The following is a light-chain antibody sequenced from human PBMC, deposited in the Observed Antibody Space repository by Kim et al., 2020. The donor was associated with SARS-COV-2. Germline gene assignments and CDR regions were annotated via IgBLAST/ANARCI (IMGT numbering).Light chain of an antibody. CDR3: LQHNSYPLT. Sequence: ASVGDRVTITCRASQGISNYLAWFQEKTGKVPKRLIYVASSLQSGVPSRLSSSGSGTEFTLSISSLQPEDFATYYCLQHNSYPLTFGGGTKVDIK. CDR1: QGISNY. J-gene: IGKJ4*01. CDR2: VAS. V-gene: IGKV1-17*03.